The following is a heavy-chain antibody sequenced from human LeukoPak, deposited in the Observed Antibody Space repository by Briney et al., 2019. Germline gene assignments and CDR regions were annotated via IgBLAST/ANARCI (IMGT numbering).Heavy chain of an antibody. CDR2: INHSGST. D-gene: IGHD6-19*01. V-gene: IGHV4-34*01. CDR3: ARASRDAIAVAGTGNWFDP. Sequence: SETLSLTCAVYGGSFSSYYWSWIRQPPGKGLEWIGEINHSGSTNYNPSLKSRVTISVDTSKNQFSLKLSSVTAADTAVYYCARASRDAIAVAGTGNWFDPWGQGTLVTVSS. CDR1: GGSFSSYY. J-gene: IGHJ5*02.